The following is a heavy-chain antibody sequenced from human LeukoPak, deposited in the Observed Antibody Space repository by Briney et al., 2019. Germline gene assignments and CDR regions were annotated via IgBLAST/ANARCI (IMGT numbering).Heavy chain of an antibody. D-gene: IGHD6-19*01. CDR2: INPNSGGT. J-gene: IGHJ5*02. CDR1: GYTFTGYY. Sequence: ASVKVSCKASGYTFTGYYMHWVRQPPGQGLEWMGWINPNSGGTNYAQKFQGRVTMTRDTSISTAYMELSSLRPDDTAVYYCARVSAVAGKGDWFAPWRQGTLVSVCS. V-gene: IGHV1-2*02. CDR3: ARVSAVAGKGDWFAP.